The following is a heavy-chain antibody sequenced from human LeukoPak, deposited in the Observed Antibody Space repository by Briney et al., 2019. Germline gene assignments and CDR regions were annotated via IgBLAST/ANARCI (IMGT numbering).Heavy chain of an antibody. Sequence: SETLSLTCTVSGGSISSSSYYWGWIRQPPGKGPEWIGSIYYSGSTYYNPSLKGRVTISVDKSKNQFSLKLSSVTAADTAVYYCARAPQYYDILTGYLGWGQGTLVTVSS. V-gene: IGHV4-39*07. CDR2: IYYSGST. CDR3: ARAPQYYDILTGYLG. CDR1: GGSISSSSYY. J-gene: IGHJ4*02. D-gene: IGHD3-9*01.